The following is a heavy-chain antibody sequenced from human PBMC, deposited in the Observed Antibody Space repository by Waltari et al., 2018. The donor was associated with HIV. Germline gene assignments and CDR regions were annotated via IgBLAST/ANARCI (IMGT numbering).Heavy chain of an antibody. Sequence: EVQVVESGGSLIQPGGSLRLSCAASGFTVRGWYLPLVRQAPGKGLEWISLIYGGGSPSYADSVKGRFTLSRDTSTNTIYLQMDNLRAEDTAMYHCATTSTVGRNWHFDVWGRGSLVTVSS. V-gene: IGHV3-53*01. CDR1: GFTVRGWY. CDR2: IYGGGSP. J-gene: IGHJ2*01. D-gene: IGHD4-17*01. CDR3: ATTSTVGRNWHFDV.